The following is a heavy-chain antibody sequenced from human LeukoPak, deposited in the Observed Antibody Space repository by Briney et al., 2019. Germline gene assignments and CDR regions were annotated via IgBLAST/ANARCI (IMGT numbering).Heavy chain of an antibody. CDR2: VNREGSDK. V-gene: IGHV3-7*01. CDR3: ARDGVPGGRDV. CDR1: GFAFSSHW. Sequence: GGSLRLSCAAYGFAFSSHWMNWVRQAPGKGLEWVANVNREGSDKNYVDSVKGRFTISRDNAKNSLYLQMNSLRVEDTAVYYCARDGVPGGRDVWGQGTTVTVS. J-gene: IGHJ6*02. D-gene: IGHD3-16*01.